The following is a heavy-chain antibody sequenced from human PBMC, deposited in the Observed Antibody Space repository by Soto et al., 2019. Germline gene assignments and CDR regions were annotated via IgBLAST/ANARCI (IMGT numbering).Heavy chain of an antibody. CDR3: ARVRSSGWQYYFDY. CDR1: GGSISSYY. CDR2: IYYSGST. V-gene: IGHV4-59*01. Sequence: SETLSLTCTVSGGSISSYYWSWIRQPPGKGLEWIGYIYYSGSTNYNPSLKSRVTISVDTSKNQFSLKLSSVTAADTAVYYCARVRSSGWQYYFDYWGQGTLVTV. J-gene: IGHJ4*02. D-gene: IGHD6-19*01.